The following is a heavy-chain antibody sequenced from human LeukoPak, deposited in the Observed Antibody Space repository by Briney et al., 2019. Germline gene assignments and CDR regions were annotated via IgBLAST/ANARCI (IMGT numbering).Heavy chain of an antibody. J-gene: IGHJ4*02. CDR1: GGSISSYY. V-gene: IGHV4-59*08. CDR3: ARHIQPGITAAASFDY. CDR2: IYYSGNT. Sequence: PSETLSLTCTVSGGSISSYYWSWIRQSPGKGLEWIGYIYYSGNTNYNPSLKCRVTISVDASKNQFSLKLRSVTAADTAVYCCARHIQPGITAAASFDYWGQGTLVTVSS. D-gene: IGHD6-13*01.